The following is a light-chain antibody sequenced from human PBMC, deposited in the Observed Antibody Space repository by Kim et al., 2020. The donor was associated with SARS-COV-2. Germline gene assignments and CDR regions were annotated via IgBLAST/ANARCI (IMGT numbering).Light chain of an antibody. V-gene: IGLV3-1*01. CDR3: QAWDSSTEV. Sequence: SYELTQPPSVSVSPGQTASITCSGDKLGDKYACWYQQKPGQSPVLVIYQDSKRPSGIPERFSGSNSGYTATLTISGTPAMDEADYYCQAWDSSTEVFGTG. J-gene: IGLJ1*01. CDR1: KLGDKY. CDR2: QDS.